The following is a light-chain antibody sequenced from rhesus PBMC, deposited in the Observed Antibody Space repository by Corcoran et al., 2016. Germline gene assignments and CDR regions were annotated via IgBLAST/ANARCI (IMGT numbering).Light chain of an antibody. CDR2: AAS. J-gene: IGKJ4*01. CDR1: QSVSSN. Sequence: EIVMTQSPATLSLSPGERATLTCRASQSVSSNLAWYQQKPGQAPRLRIYAASTRATGIPDRFSGGGSGTVFTLTISSLEPADVGVYYCQQGSDMPLTFGGGTKVEIK. CDR3: QQGSDMPLT. V-gene: IGKV3-35*01.